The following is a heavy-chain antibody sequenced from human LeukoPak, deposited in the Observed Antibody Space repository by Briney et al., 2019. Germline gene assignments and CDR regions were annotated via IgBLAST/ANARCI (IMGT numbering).Heavy chain of an antibody. V-gene: IGHV1-46*01. CDR3: ASFYNTNDALDI. CDR2: INPTGGST. D-gene: IGHD5-24*01. CDR1: GYRFTSQY. J-gene: IGHJ3*02. Sequence: GASVKVSCKASGYRFTSQYVHWVRQAPRQGLEWMGIINPTGGSTRNAQKFQGRFSMTGDTSTSTVYMELSRLRSEDTAVYYCASFYNTNDALDIWGQGTMVTVSS.